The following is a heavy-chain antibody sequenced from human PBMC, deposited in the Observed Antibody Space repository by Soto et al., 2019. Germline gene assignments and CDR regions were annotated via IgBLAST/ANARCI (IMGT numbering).Heavy chain of an antibody. D-gene: IGHD3-9*01. V-gene: IGHV4-38-2*02. CDR2: IYHSGST. CDR3: ARDTQYYDILTGYSNHYGMDV. J-gene: IGHJ6*02. CDR1: GYSISSGYY. Sequence: ASETLSLTCAVSGYSISSGYYWGWIRQPPGKGLEWIGSIYHSGSTYYNPSLKSRVTISVDTSKNQFSLKLSSVTAADTAVYYCARDTQYYDILTGYSNHYGMDVWGQGTTVTVS.